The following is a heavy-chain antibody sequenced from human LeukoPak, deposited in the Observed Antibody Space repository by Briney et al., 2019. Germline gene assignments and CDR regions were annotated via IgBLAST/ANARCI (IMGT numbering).Heavy chain of an antibody. Sequence: SETLSLTCTVSGGSISSGSYYWSWIRQPAGKGLEWIGRIYTSGSTNYNPSLKSRVTISVDTSKNQFSLKLSSVTAADTAVYYCARVEYSSSSGAFDIWGQGTMVTVSS. D-gene: IGHD6-6*01. CDR2: IYTSGST. J-gene: IGHJ3*02. V-gene: IGHV4-61*02. CDR3: ARVEYSSSSGAFDI. CDR1: GGSISSGSYY.